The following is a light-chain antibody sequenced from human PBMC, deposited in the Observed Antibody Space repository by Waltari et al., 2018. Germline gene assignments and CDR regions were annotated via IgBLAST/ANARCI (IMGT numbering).Light chain of an antibody. CDR3: QQYNTQSYT. Sequence: DIQMTQSPSTVSAFVGDRVTIICRASQDISSWLAWYQQKPGKAPKLRIYKASNLGSGVPSRFSGGGSGTEFTLTISSRQADDSATYYCQQYNTQSYTFGQGTNVEIK. J-gene: IGKJ2*01. CDR2: KAS. CDR1: QDISSW. V-gene: IGKV1-5*03.